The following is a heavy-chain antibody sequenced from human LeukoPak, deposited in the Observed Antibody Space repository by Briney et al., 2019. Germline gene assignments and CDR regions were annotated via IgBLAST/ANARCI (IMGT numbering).Heavy chain of an antibody. D-gene: IGHD6-19*01. CDR2: ISSSGSSI. CDR1: GFTFSDYY. V-gene: IGHV3-11*01. CDR3: ARAYSSGLYYFVY. J-gene: IGHJ4*02. Sequence: TAGGSLRLSCAASGFTFSDYYMSWIRQAPGKGLEWVSYISSSGSSIYYADSVKGRFTISRDNAKNSLYLQMNSLRAEDTAVYYCARAYSSGLYYFVYWGQGTLVTVTS.